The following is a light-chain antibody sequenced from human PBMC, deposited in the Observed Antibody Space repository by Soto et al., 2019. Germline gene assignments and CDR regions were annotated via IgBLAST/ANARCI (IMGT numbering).Light chain of an antibody. J-gene: IGLJ2*01. CDR2: EVY. Sequence: QSALTQPPSASGSPGQSVTISCTGTSSDVGGYNFVSWYQQHPGKAPKLMMYEVYKRPAGVPDRFSGFKSGNTASLIVSRLQAEDEADYYCSSYAGSNNFVVFGGGTKLTVL. CDR3: SSYAGSNNFVV. CDR1: SSDVGGYNF. V-gene: IGLV2-8*01.